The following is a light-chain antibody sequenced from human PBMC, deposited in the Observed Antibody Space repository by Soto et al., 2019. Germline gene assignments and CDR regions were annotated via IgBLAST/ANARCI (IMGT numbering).Light chain of an antibody. V-gene: IGLV2-8*01. J-gene: IGLJ1*01. CDR3: ISYAGSNNFYA. CDR2: EVT. Sequence: QSALTQPTSASGSPGQSVTISCTGTSSDVGGYNYVSWYQQHPGKAPKLLIYEVTKRPSGVPDRFSGSKSANTAYLSVSGLQGEDEAEYYCISYAGSNNFYAFGTGTKLTVL. CDR1: SSDVGGYNY.